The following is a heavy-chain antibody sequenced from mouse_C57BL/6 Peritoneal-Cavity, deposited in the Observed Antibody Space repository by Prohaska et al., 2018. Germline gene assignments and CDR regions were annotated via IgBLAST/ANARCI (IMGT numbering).Heavy chain of an antibody. CDR2: IFPGSGIT. V-gene: IGHV1-75*01. J-gene: IGHJ3*01. D-gene: IGHD2-4*01. CDR3: ARDYDYDGTWFAY. CDR1: GYTFTDYY. Sequence: QVQLQQSVPELVKPGASVKISCKASGYTFTDYYINWVKQRPGHGLEWIGWIFPGSGITYYNEKFKGKATLTVDKSSRTAYMMLSSLTSEDSAVYFCARDYDYDGTWFAYWGQGTLVTVSA.